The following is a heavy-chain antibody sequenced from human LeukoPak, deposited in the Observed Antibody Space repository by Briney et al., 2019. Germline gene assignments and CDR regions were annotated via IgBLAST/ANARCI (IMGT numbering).Heavy chain of an antibody. D-gene: IGHD3-10*01. CDR3: ARALITMVRGVIGAFDI. CDR1: GYTFTSYA. V-gene: IGHV1-3*01. J-gene: IGHJ3*02. Sequence: ASVKVSCKASGYTFTSYAMHWVRQAPGQRLEWMGWINAGNGNTKYSQKFQGRVTITRDTSASTAYMELSSLRSEDTAVYYCARALITMVRGVIGAFDIWGQGTMVTVSS. CDR2: INAGNGNT.